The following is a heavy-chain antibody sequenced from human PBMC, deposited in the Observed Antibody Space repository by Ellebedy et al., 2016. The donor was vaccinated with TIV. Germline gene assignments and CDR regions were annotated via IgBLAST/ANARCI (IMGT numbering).Heavy chain of an antibody. CDR1: GGTFSTYG. Sequence: ASVKVSXKASGGTFSTYGISWVRQAPGQGLEWMGGIIPVFGTRNYAQKFQGRVTITADDSTRTAYMEVSSLRSEDTAVYYCARDPTLYFYDRSGFYPWGQGTLVTVSS. CDR2: IIPVFGTR. J-gene: IGHJ5*02. V-gene: IGHV1-69*13. D-gene: IGHD3-22*01. CDR3: ARDPTLYFYDRSGFYP.